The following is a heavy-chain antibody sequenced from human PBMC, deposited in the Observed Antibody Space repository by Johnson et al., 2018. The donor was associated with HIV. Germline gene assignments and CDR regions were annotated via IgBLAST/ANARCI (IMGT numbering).Heavy chain of an antibody. CDR1: GFTFSDHW. D-gene: IGHD3-9*01. J-gene: IGHJ3*02. V-gene: IGHV3-74*01. CDR3: ARAGRLRYFDI. Sequence: VQLVESGGGLVQPGGSLRLSCGASGFTFSDHWMQWVRQAPGKGLVWVSRINSDGSNTTYTDSVKGRFTISRDNAKNTLYLQMNSLRAEDTAVYYCARAGRLRYFDIWGQGTMVTVSS. CDR2: INSDGSNT.